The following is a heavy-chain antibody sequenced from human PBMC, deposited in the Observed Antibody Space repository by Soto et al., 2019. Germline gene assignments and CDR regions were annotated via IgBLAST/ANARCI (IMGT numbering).Heavy chain of an antibody. V-gene: IGHV1-18*01. CDR3: ARTAYDFWSGYYENFDY. D-gene: IGHD3-3*01. Sequence: ASVKVSCKASGGTFSSYTISWVRQAPGQGLEWMGWISAYNGNTNYAQKLQGRVTMTTDTSTSTAYMELRSLRSDDTAVYYCARTAYDFWSGYYENFDYWGQGTLVTVSS. J-gene: IGHJ4*02. CDR1: GGTFSSYT. CDR2: ISAYNGNT.